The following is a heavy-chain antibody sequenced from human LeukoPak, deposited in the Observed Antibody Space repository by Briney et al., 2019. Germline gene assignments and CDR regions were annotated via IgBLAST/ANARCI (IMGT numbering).Heavy chain of an antibody. D-gene: IGHD6-19*01. Sequence: ASVKVSCKASGYTFIAYYIHWLRQAPGQGLEWMGIINLSGDDTSYAQKFQGRVTMTRDMSTSTVYMELTSLRSEDTAVYYCARAKYNSGWYGAFDIWGQGTMVTVSS. V-gene: IGHV1-46*01. CDR1: GYTFIAYY. CDR3: ARAKYNSGWYGAFDI. CDR2: INLSGDDT. J-gene: IGHJ3*02.